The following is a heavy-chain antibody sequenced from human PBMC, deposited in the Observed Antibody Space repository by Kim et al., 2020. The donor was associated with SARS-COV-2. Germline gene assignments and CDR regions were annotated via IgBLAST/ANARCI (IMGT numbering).Heavy chain of an antibody. CDR1: GYTFTSYA. Sequence: ASVKVSCKASGYTFTSYAMNWVRQAPGQGLEWMGWINTNTGNPTYAQGFTGRFVFSLDTSVSTAYLQISSLKAEDTAVYYCARDPGRVTIFGVVITDYYDYGMDVWGQGTTVTVSS. CDR3: ARDPGRVTIFGVVITDYYDYGMDV. V-gene: IGHV7-4-1*02. CDR2: INTNTGNP. D-gene: IGHD3-3*01. J-gene: IGHJ6*02.